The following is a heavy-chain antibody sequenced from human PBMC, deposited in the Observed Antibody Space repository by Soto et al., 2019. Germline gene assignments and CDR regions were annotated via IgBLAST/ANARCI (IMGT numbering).Heavy chain of an antibody. CDR1: LFTFSSYA. D-gene: IGHD2-15*01. V-gene: IGHV3-23*01. Sequence: SLRLSCSASLFTFSSYAMSWVRHSPLKLLGWVAAVIGSVCITYYADSVKGRFTISRDNSKNTLYLQMNSLRAEDTAVYYFVLRELVFRGGSCYSLHYSYYYMDVWGKGPTFTFS. CDR2: VIGSVCIT. CDR3: VLRELVFRGGSCYSLHYSYYYMDV. J-gene: IGHJ6*03.